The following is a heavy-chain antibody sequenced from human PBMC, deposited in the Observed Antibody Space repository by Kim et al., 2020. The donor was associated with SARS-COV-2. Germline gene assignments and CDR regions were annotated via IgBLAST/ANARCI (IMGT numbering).Heavy chain of an antibody. J-gene: IGHJ5*02. CDR2: MNPNSGNT. D-gene: IGHD1-7*01. CDR3: ARGTGTTPWNWFDP. CDR1: GYTFTSYD. V-gene: IGHV1-8*01. Sequence: ASVKVSCKASGYTFTSYDINWVRQATGQGLEWMGWMNPNSGNTGYAQKFQGRVTMTRNTSISTAYMELSSLRSEDTAVYYCARGTGTTPWNWFDPWGQGTLVTVSS.